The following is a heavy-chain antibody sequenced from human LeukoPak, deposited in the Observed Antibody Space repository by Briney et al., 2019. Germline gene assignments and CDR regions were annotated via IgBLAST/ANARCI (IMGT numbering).Heavy chain of an antibody. CDR3: AIYYDSSGYETMNAFDI. J-gene: IGHJ3*02. CDR1: GFTFSSYG. Sequence: GGSLRLSCAASGFTFSSYGMHWVRQAPGKGLEWVAVISYDGSNKYYADSVKGRFTISRDNSKNTLYLQMNSLRAEDAAVYYCAIYYDSSGYETMNAFDIWGQGTMVTVSS. D-gene: IGHD3-22*01. V-gene: IGHV3-30*03. CDR2: ISYDGSNK.